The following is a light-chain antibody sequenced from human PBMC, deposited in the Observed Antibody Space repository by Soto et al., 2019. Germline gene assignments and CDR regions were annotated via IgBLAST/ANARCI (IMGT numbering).Light chain of an antibody. V-gene: IGLV2-14*01. CDR2: DVS. CDR1: SSDVGGYNY. CDR3: SSYTSSSTSYV. J-gene: IGLJ1*01. Sequence: QSALTQPASVSGSPGQSITISCTGTSSDVGGYNYVSWYQQQPGKAPKLMIYDVSNRPSGVSNRFSGSKSGNTASLTISGLQAEDEADYYCSSYTSSSTSYVFGTGTKLTVL.